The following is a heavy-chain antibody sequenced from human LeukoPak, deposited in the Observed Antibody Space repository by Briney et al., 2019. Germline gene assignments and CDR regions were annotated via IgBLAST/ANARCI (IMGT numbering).Heavy chain of an antibody. Sequence: ASVKVSCKASGYTFTNYDINWVRQATGQGLEWMGWMNPNSGNTGYAQKFQGRVTMTRNTSISTAYMELSSLRSEDTAVYYCARGRGVRGVIRANWFDPWGQGTLVTVSS. CDR2: MNPNSGNT. D-gene: IGHD3-10*01. CDR3: ARGRGVRGVIRANWFDP. V-gene: IGHV1-8*02. J-gene: IGHJ5*02. CDR1: GYTFTNYD.